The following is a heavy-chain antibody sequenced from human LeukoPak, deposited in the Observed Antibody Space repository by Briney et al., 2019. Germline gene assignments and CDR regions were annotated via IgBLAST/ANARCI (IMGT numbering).Heavy chain of an antibody. J-gene: IGHJ4*02. CDR1: GGSISSSSYY. CDR2: IYYSGTT. Sequence: SETLSLTCTVSGGSISSSSYYWGWIRQPPGKGLAWIGSIYYSGTTYYNPSLKSRFTISVDTSKDHFSLKLNSVTAADTAVYYGARGSAAFLGFDYCGQGTLVTVSS. V-gene: IGHV4-39*07. D-gene: IGHD2-15*01. CDR3: ARGSAAFLGFDY.